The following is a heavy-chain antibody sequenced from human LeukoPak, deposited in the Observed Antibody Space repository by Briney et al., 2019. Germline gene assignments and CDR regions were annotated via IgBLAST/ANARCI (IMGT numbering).Heavy chain of an antibody. CDR1: GGTFNSYA. J-gene: IGHJ6*04. CDR2: IIPIFGTA. D-gene: IGHD6-13*01. CDR3: ARPRGGIAAGSYYYYYGMDV. Sequence: SVKVSFKASGGTFNSYAISWVRQAPGQGREWMGGIIPIFGTANYAQKFQGRVTITADESTRTAYMQLSSLRSEDTAVYYCARPRGGIAAGSYYYYYGMDVWGKGTPVTVSS. V-gene: IGHV1-69*01.